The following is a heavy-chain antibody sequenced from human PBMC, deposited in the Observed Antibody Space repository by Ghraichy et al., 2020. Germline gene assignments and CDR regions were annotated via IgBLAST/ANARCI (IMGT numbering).Heavy chain of an antibody. Sequence: LSLTCAASGFTVSSNYMSWVRQAPGKGLEWVSVIYSGGSTYYADSVKGRFTISRDNSKNTLYLQMNSLRAEDTAVYYCARDAGARDYWGQGTLVTVSS. J-gene: IGHJ4*02. CDR1: GFTVSSNY. CDR3: ARDAGARDY. CDR2: IYSGGST. V-gene: IGHV3-66*01.